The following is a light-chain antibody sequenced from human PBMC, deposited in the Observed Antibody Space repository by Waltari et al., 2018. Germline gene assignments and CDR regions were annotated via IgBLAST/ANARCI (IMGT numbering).Light chain of an antibody. V-gene: IGKV4-1*01. CDR1: QTLFYSSKNKDY. J-gene: IGKJ2*03. CDR3: HQYYSIPYS. CDR2: WST. Sequence: DIVMTQSPDSLAVSLGERAIINCKSSQTLFYSSKNKDYLAWYQQKPGQPPKLLFYWSTTRESGVPDRFSGSGSGTDFTLTISSLQAEDVAVYYCHQYYSIPYSFGQGTRLEIK.